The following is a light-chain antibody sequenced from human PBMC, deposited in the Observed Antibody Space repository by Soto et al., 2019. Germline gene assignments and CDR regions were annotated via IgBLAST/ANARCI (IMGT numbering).Light chain of an antibody. Sequence: QPVLTQSPSASASLGASVKLTCTLSSGQSTYPIAWHQQQPEKGPRFLMKLSYDGSHNKGDGIPDRFSGSSSGAERYLTISRLQSEDEADYYCQTWGTGLRVFGGGTKLTVL. CDR1: SGQSTYP. V-gene: IGLV4-69*01. J-gene: IGLJ3*02. CDR3: QTWGTGLRV. CDR2: LSYDGSH.